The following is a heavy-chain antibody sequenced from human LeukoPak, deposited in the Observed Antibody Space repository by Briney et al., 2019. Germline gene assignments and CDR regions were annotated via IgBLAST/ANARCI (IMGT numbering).Heavy chain of an antibody. D-gene: IGHD3-16*02. CDR1: GGSIFSYY. V-gene: IGHV4-59*13. J-gene: IGHJ6*03. CDR3: ARQYYDYVWGSYRNHNYYYYYMDV. CDR2: IYYSGST. Sequence: SETLSLTCTVSGGSIFSYYWNWIRQPPGKGLEWIGYIYYSGSTNYNASLKSRVTISVDTSKNQFSLKLSSVTAADTAVYYCARQYYDYVWGSYRNHNYYYYYMDVWGKGTTVTVSS.